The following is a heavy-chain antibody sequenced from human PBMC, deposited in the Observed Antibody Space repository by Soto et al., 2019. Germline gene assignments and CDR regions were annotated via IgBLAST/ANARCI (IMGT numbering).Heavy chain of an antibody. CDR1: GGTFGSYT. CDR2: IIPILGIA. D-gene: IGHD2-15*01. V-gene: IGHV1-69*02. Sequence: SVKVSCKASGGTFGSYTISWVRQAPGQGLEWMGRIIPILGIANYAQKFQGRVTITADKSTSTAYMELSSLRSEDTAVYYCATRNYCSGGSCYSSAFDIWGQGTMVTVSS. J-gene: IGHJ3*02. CDR3: ATRNYCSGGSCYSSAFDI.